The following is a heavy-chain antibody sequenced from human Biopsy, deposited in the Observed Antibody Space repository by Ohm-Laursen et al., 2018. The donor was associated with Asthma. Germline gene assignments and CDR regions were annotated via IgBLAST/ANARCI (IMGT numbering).Heavy chain of an antibody. CDR1: GGTFNNYV. J-gene: IGHJ4*02. D-gene: IGHD2-2*01. CDR3: ARKAGSCISRTCYSLDF. Sequence: SVKVSCKSLGGTFNNYVIGWVRQAPGQGLEWMGGINSVFGTTTYPQKFQDRVTITADDSTSTVYMELSSLRSEDTAVYYCARKAGSCISRTCYSLDFWGQGTLVTVFS. V-gene: IGHV1-69*13. CDR2: INSVFGTT.